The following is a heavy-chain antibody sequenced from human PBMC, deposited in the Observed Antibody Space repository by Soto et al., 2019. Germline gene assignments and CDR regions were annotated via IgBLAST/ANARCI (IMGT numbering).Heavy chain of an antibody. CDR2: ISGSGAST. D-gene: IGHD6-19*01. CDR1: GFTFAGYST. CDR3: AKDRVGFAVGWEYFDY. V-gene: IGHV3-23*01. Sequence: EVHLLESGGGLVQPGGSLRLSCAASGFTFAGYSTMSWVRQAPGKGLECVSSISGSGASTYYADSVKGRFTISRDNSKNTLYLQMNTLRAEDTAFYYCAKDRVGFAVGWEYFDYWGQGALVTVSS. J-gene: IGHJ4*02.